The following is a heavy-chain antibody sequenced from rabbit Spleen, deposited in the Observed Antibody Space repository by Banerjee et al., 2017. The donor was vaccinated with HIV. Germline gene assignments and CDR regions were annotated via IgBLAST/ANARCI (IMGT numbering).Heavy chain of an antibody. CDR2: INTATAKA. Sequence: QEQLEESGGGLVKPGGSLTLTCKASGFSFSDRDVMCWVRQAPGKGLEWIACINTATAKAVYASWAKGRFTISRTSSTTVTLQMTSLTAADTATYFCVRDSGTSFSSYGMDLWGPGTLVTV. CDR1: GFSFSDRDV. D-gene: IGHD8-1*01. V-gene: IGHV1S45*01. CDR3: VRDSGTSFSSYGMDL. J-gene: IGHJ6*01.